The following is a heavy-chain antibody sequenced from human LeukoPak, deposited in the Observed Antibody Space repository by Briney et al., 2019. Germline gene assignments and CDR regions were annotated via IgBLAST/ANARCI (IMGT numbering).Heavy chain of an antibody. CDR1: GYTFTGYY. D-gene: IGHD1-26*01. J-gene: IGHJ4*02. Sequence: SVKVSCKASGYTFTGYYMHWVRQAPGQGLEWMGRIIPILGIANYAQKFQGRVTITADKSTSTAYMELSSLRSEDTAVYYCARVGAQGPFDYWGQGTLVTVSS. CDR2: IIPILGIA. V-gene: IGHV1-69*04. CDR3: ARVGAQGPFDY.